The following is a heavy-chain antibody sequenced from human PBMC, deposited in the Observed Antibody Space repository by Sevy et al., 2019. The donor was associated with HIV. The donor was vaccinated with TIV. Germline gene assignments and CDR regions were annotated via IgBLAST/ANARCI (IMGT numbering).Heavy chain of an antibody. CDR3: ARVKAAAGTFRGYYFDY. J-gene: IGHJ4*02. CDR1: GGSISSYY. V-gene: IGHV4-59*01. Sequence: SETLSLTCTVSGGSISSYYWSWIRQPPGKGLEWIGYIYYSGSTNYNPSLKSRVTISVDTSKNQCSLKLSSVTAADTAVYYCARVKAAAGTFRGYYFDYWGQGTLVTVSS. CDR2: IYYSGST. D-gene: IGHD6-13*01.